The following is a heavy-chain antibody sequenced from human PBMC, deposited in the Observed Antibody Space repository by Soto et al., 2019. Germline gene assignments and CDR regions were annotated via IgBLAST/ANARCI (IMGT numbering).Heavy chain of an antibody. D-gene: IGHD2-8*02. CDR2: IYHSGST. CDR3: ARGWDYCAGGGYPYYYDY. V-gene: IGHV4-4*02. Sequence: QMQLKQSGPGLVKPSGTLSLTCAVSGGSISSNNWWTWVRQPPGKGLEWIGEIYHSGSTNYNPSLKSRVTISVEKSKNQFSLNLTSVTAADTAVYYCARGWDYCAGGGYPYYYDYWGLGTLVTVSS. CDR1: GGSISSNNW. J-gene: IGHJ4*02.